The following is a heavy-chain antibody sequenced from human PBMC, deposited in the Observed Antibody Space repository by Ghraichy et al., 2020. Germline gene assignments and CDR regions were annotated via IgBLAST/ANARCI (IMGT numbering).Heavy chain of an antibody. CDR1: GFTFSSYA. Sequence: GESLRLSCAASGFTFSSYAMSWVRQASGKGLEWVSAISGSGGSTYYVDSVKGRFTISRDNSKNTLYLQMNSLRAEDTAVYYCAKDGYRTRYYYYYGMDVWGQVTTVIVSS. J-gene: IGHJ6*02. D-gene: IGHD1-1*01. CDR3: AKDGYRTRYYYYYGMDV. V-gene: IGHV3-23*01. CDR2: ISGSGGST.